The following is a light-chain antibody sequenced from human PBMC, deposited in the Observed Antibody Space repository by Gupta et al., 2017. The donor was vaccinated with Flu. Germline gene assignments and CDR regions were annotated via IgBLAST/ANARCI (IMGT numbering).Light chain of an antibody. CDR1: QSISSW. CDR2: KAS. J-gene: IGKJ2*01. Sequence: PSTLSASVGDRVTITCRASQSISSWLAWYQQKPGKAPKLLIYKASSLESGVPSRFSGSGSGTEFTLTISSLQPDDFATYYCQQYNSYSSTFGQGTKLEIK. V-gene: IGKV1-5*03. CDR3: QQYNSYSST.